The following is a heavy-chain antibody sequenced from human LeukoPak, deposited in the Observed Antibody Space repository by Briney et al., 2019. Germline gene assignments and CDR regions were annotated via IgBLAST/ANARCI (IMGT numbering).Heavy chain of an antibody. J-gene: IGHJ4*02. D-gene: IGHD5-18*01. CDR3: ARDLGGYSYGFGNV. CDR1: GFTFSSYE. CDR2: ISSSGSTI. V-gene: IGHV3-48*03. Sequence: GGSLRLSCAASGFTFSSYEMNWVRQAPGKGLEWVSYISSSGSTIYYADSVKGRFTISRDNSKNTLYLQMNSLRAEDTAMYYCARDLGGYSYGFGNVWGQGTLVTVSS.